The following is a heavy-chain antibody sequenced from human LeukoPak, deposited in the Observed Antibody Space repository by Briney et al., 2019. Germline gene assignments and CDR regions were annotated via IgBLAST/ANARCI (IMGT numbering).Heavy chain of an antibody. CDR1: GFTFSSYA. CDR2: ISYDGSNK. Sequence: GSLRLSCAASGFTFSSYAMHWVRQAPGKGLEWVAVISYDGSNKYYADSVKGRFTISRDNSKNTLYLQMNSLRAEDTAVYYCASLPGGNSDYWGQGTLVTVSS. CDR3: ASLPGGNSDY. V-gene: IGHV3-30-3*01. D-gene: IGHD4-23*01. J-gene: IGHJ4*02.